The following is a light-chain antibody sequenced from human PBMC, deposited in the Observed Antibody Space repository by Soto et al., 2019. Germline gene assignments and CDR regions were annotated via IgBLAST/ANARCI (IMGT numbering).Light chain of an antibody. V-gene: IGKV1-39*01. CDR3: QQSYTNPYI. Sequence: DIQMTQSPSSLSASVGDRVTITCRASQSISRYLNWYRQKPGKAPRLLIYAASSLQSGVSSRFSGSGSGTDFTLTISSLQPEDFAIYYCQQSYTNPYIFGQGTKLEIK. CDR2: AAS. J-gene: IGKJ2*01. CDR1: QSISRY.